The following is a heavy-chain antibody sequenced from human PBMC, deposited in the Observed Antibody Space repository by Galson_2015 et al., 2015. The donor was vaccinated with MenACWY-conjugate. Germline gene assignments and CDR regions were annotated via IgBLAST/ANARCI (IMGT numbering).Heavy chain of an antibody. J-gene: IGHJ4*02. CDR1: GFTFSTYW. CDR3: ARFGGNYRTTSHCGD. D-gene: IGHD1-26*01. V-gene: IGHV3-74*01. Sequence: SLRLSCAASGFTFSTYWMHWVRQAPGKGLVWVSRINSDGRSTSYADSVKGRFTISRDNAKNTLYLQMNSLRAEDTAVYYCARFGGNYRTTSHCGDWGQGTLFTVSS. CDR2: INSDGRST.